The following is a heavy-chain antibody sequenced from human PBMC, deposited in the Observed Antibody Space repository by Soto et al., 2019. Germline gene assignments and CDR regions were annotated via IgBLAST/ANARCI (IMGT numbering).Heavy chain of an antibody. CDR2: TYYRSKWYN. CDR3: ARGDRYYDFWSGDNNWFDP. CDR1: GDSVSSNSAA. D-gene: IGHD3-3*01. V-gene: IGHV6-1*01. Sequence: SQTLSLTCAISGDSVSSNSAAWNWIRQSPSRGLEWLGRTYYRSKWYNDYAVSVKSRITINPDTSKNQFSLQLNSVTPEDTAVYYCARGDRYYDFWSGDNNWFDPWGQGTLVTVS. J-gene: IGHJ5*02.